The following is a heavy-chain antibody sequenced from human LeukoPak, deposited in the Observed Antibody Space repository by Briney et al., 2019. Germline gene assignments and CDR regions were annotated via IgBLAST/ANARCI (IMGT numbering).Heavy chain of an antibody. D-gene: IGHD4-11*01. CDR2: INPNSGGT. V-gene: IGHV1-2*02. J-gene: IGHJ5*02. CDR3: ARVTTVTANWFDP. Sequence: ASVNVSCEASGYTFTGYYMHWVRQAPGQGLEWMGWINPNSGGTNYAQKFQGRVTMTRDTSISTAYMELSRLRSDDTAVYYCARVTTVTANWFDPWGQGTLVTVSS. CDR1: GYTFTGYY.